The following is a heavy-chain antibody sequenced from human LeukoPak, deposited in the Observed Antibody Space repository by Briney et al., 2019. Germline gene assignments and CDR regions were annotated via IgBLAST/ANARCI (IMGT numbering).Heavy chain of an antibody. CDR1: GHTLKDLS. J-gene: IGHJ4*02. CDR3: STETAGNY. CDR2: FDPEDDER. Sequence: ASVKVSCKAFGHTLKDLSIHWVRQAPGKGLKWLGGFDPEDDERMYAPKLQGRVTVTEDNSIDTAYMELTSLSSDDTGVYYCSTETAGNYWGQGTLVTVSS. V-gene: IGHV1-24*01.